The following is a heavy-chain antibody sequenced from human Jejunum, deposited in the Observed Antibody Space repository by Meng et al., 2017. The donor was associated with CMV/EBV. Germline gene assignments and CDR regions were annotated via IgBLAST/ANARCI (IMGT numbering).Heavy chain of an antibody. CDR2: IYSGGDKT. J-gene: IGHJ5*02. D-gene: IGHD3-16*01. V-gene: IGHV3-66*01. Sequence: PLDDSGGGLVQPGGSRRPFCAVPGLSVSTNDMPWVPPTPVKGVEWVSVIYSGGDKTYYADSVKGRFPISRDSSRNPLYLHMTSLRPGAPALSYCASGAMSFQSWGQGTLVTVSS. CDR1: GLSVSTND. CDR3: ASGAMSFQS.